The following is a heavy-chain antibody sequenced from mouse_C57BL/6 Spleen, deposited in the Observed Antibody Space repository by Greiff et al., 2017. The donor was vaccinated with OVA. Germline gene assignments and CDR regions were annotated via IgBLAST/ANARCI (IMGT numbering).Heavy chain of an antibody. CDR1: GYSFTGYY. Sequence: EVQLQQSGPELVKPGASVKISCKASGYSFTGYYMNWVKQSPEKSLEWIGEINPSTGGTTYNQKFKAKATLTVDKSSSTAYMQLKSLTSEDSAVYYCATYYSIGYFDYWGQGTTLTVSS. CDR3: ATYYSIGYFDY. CDR2: INPSTGGT. J-gene: IGHJ2*01. D-gene: IGHD2-5*01. V-gene: IGHV1-42*01.